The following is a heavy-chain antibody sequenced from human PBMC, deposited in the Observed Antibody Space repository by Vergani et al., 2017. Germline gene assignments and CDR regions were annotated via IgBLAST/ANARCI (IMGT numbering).Heavy chain of an antibody. V-gene: IGHV3-30-3*01. Sequence: QVQLVESGGGVVQPGRSLRLSCAASGFTFSSYAMHWVRQAPGKGLEWVAVISYDGSNKYYADSVKGRFTISRDNSKNTLYLQMNSLRAEDTAVYYCAREATERYHYAFDIWGQGTMVTVSS. J-gene: IGHJ3*02. CDR1: GFTFSSYA. CDR3: AREATERYHYAFDI. D-gene: IGHD1-1*01. CDR2: ISYDGSNK.